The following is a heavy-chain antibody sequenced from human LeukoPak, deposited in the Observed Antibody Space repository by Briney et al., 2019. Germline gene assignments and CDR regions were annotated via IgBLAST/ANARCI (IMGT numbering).Heavy chain of an antibody. V-gene: IGHV3-23*01. J-gene: IGHJ4*02. CDR1: GFTFIKCA. D-gene: IGHD6-19*01. CDR2: ITATGDTA. CDR3: AGDRNSDWYSPLNY. Sequence: GGSLRLSCVGSGFTFIKCAMSWVRQAPGKGLEWVAIITATGDTAYYADSVKGRSTISRDNSRNTVYMQMDSLRAEDTAIYYCAGDRNSDWYSPLNYWGQGTQVTVS.